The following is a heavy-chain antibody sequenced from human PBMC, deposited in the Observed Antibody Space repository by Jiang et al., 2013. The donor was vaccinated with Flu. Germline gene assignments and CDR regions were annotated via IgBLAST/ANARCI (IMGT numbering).Heavy chain of an antibody. Sequence: FTSYGISWVRQAPGQGLEWMGWISAYNGNTNYAQKLQGRVTMTTDTSTSTAYMELRSLRSDDTAVYYCARDVSRQLRWFSYWGQGTLVTVSS. D-gene: IGHD4-23*01. CDR3: ARDVSRQLRWFSY. CDR2: ISAYNGNT. CDR1: FTSYG. V-gene: IGHV1-18*01. J-gene: IGHJ4*02.